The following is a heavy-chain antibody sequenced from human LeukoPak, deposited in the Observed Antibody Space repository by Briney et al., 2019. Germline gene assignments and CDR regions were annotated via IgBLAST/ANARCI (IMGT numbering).Heavy chain of an antibody. CDR3: ARAGYYDSSGYSIDY. V-gene: IGHV1-69*04. J-gene: IGHJ4*02. D-gene: IGHD3-22*01. CDR1: GGTFSSYA. CDR2: IIPILGIA. Sequence: GASVKVSCKASGGTFSSYAISWVRQAPGQGLEWMGRIIPILGIANYAQKFQGRVTITADKSTSTAYMELSSLRSEDTAVYYCARAGYYDSSGYSIDYWGQGTLVTVPS.